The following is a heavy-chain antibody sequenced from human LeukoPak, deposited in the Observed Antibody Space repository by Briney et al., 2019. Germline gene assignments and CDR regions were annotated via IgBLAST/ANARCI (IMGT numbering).Heavy chain of an antibody. CDR3: ARGGAYSSSWYGGAFDI. Sequence: SETLSLTCTVSAGSISSYHWSWIRQPPGKGLEWIRYIYYSGSTNYNPSLKSRVTISVDTSKNQFSLKLNSVTTADTAVYYCARGGAYSSSWYGGAFDIWGQGTMVTVSS. CDR2: IYYSGST. J-gene: IGHJ3*02. D-gene: IGHD6-13*01. V-gene: IGHV4-59*01. CDR1: AGSISSYH.